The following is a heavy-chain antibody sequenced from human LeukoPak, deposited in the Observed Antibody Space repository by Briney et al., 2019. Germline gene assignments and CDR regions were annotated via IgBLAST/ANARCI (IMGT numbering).Heavy chain of an antibody. CDR1: GFTFSGYA. CDR2: ISGSGGST. Sequence: PGGSLRLSCAASGFTFSGYAMSWVRQAPGKGLEWVSAISGSGGSTYYADSVKGRFTISRDNSKNTLYLQMNSLRAEDTAVYYCATYYYDSSGYFLPFDYWGQGTLVTVSS. J-gene: IGHJ4*02. D-gene: IGHD3-22*01. CDR3: ATYYYDSSGYFLPFDY. V-gene: IGHV3-23*01.